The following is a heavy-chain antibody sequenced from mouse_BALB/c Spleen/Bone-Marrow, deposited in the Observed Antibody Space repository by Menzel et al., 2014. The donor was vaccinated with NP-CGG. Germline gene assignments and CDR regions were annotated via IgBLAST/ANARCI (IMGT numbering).Heavy chain of an antibody. V-gene: IGHV1-67*01. J-gene: IGHJ2*01. D-gene: IGHD2-3*01. CDR2: ISTYSGYT. Sequence: QVELQHSGPELERPGVSVMISCKGSGWTFTAFALHWVKQSHAKSLEWFGVISTYSGYTNYIQRFKGKATMPVDNSSSTTYIELARFTSEYSAIAYFARGYYAISNAGYYFDCWGRGAALTVSS. CDR3: ARGYYAISNAGYYFDC. CDR1: GWTFTAFA.